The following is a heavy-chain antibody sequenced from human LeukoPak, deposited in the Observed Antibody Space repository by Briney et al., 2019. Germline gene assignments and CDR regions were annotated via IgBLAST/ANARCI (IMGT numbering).Heavy chain of an antibody. CDR2: IIPIFGTA. V-gene: IGHV1-69*13. D-gene: IGHD5-24*01. CDR1: GGTFSSYA. Sequence: GASVKVSCKASGGTFSSYAISWVRQAPGQGLEWMGGIIPIFGTANYAQKFQGRATITADESTSTAYMELSSLRSEDTAVYYCARSPEMATIWYYYYGMDVWGQGTTVTVSS. J-gene: IGHJ6*02. CDR3: ARSPEMATIWYYYYGMDV.